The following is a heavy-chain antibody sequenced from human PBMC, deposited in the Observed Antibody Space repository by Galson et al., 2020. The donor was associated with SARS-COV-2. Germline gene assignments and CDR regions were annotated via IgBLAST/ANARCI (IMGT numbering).Heavy chain of an antibody. V-gene: IGHV3-30-3*01. J-gene: IGHJ5*02. CDR1: GFTFSSYA. CDR3: ARNEPGNWFEP. Sequence: TGGSLRLSCAASGFTFSSYAMHWVRQAPGKGLEWVAVISYDGSNKYYADSVKGRFTISRDNSKNTLYLQMNSLRAEDTAVYYCARNEPGNWFEPRGQGTLVTVSS. D-gene: IGHD1-1*01. CDR2: ISYDGSNK.